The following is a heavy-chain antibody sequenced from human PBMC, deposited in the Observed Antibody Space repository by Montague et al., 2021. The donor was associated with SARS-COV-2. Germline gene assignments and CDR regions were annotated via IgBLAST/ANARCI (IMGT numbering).Heavy chain of an antibody. J-gene: IGHJ5*02. CDR3: APSGFDSRSYYTPHNWFDP. CDR2: IYWDDDE. D-gene: IGHD3-10*01. Sequence: PALVKPTQTLTLTCTFSGISLSTSGVGVAWIRQPPGKALEWLALIYWDDDERYSPSMRSRLTITKDTSENQVVLRMTNMDPMDTATYYCAPSGFDSRSYYTPHNWFDPWGQGILVTVSS. CDR1: GISLSTSGVG. V-gene: IGHV2-5*02.